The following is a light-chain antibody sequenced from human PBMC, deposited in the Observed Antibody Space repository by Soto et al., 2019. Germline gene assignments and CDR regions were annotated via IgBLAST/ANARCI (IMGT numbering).Light chain of an antibody. CDR1: QSISGSF. J-gene: IGKJ1*01. Sequence: EIVLTQSPGTLSLSPGERASLSCMASQSISGSFVAWYQQKPGQAPRLLIYGASSRATGIPDRFSGSGSGTDFTLTISRLEPEDFAVYYCQQYGSSPPWTFGQGTKVEIK. CDR2: GAS. V-gene: IGKV3-20*01. CDR3: QQYGSSPPWT.